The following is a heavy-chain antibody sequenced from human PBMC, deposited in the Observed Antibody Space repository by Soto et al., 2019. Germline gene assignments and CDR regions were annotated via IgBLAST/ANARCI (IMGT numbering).Heavy chain of an antibody. CDR1: GFTFSSYE. V-gene: IGHV3-48*03. D-gene: IGHD3-3*01. CDR3: ARFYDFWSGYIWNDGAHAFDI. J-gene: IGHJ3*02. Sequence: EVQLVESGGGLVQPGGSLRLSCAASGFTFSSYEMNWVRQAPGKGLEWVSYISSSGSTIYYADSVKGRFTISRDNAKNSLYLQMNSLRAEDTAVYYCARFYDFWSGYIWNDGAHAFDIWGQGIMVTVSS. CDR2: ISSSGSTI.